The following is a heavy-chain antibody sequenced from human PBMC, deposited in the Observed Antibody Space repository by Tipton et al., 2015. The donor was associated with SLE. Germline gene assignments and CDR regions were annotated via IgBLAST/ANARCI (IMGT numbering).Heavy chain of an antibody. Sequence: SLRLSCAASGFSFRSYAMHWVRQAPGKGLEYVLVISSNGRITYYADSVKGRFSISRDNNKNTLYLQMDSLRAEDMAVYYCAKDGGSHRFDYWGQGTLVTVSS. CDR3: AKDGGSHRFDY. D-gene: IGHD1-26*01. J-gene: IGHJ4*02. CDR2: ISSNGRIT. CDR1: GFSFRSYA. V-gene: IGHV3-64*02.